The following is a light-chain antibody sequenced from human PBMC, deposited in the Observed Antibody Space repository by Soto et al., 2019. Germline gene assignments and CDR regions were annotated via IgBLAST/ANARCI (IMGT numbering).Light chain of an antibody. J-gene: IGKJ5*01. V-gene: IGKV1-39*01. CDR2: AAS. Sequence: EIQMTQSPSSLSASVGDSVTITCXASQSISSYLNWYQQKPGKAPKLLIYAASSLQSGVPSRFSGSGSGTDFTLTISSLQPEDFATYYCQQSYSTPITFGQGTRLEI. CDR3: QQSYSTPIT. CDR1: QSISSY.